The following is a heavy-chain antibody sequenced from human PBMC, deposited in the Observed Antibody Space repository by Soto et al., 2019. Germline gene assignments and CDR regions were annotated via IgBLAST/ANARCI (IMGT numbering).Heavy chain of an antibody. V-gene: IGHV1-46*01. D-gene: IGHD4-17*01. J-gene: IGHJ4*02. Sequence: ASVKVSCKASGYTFTSYYIHWVRQAPGQGLEWMGIINPSGGSTNYAQELQGRVTVTRDTSTSTVYMELRSLRSDDTAVYYCATRGPSTVTTAFDYRGQGT. CDR1: GYTFTSYY. CDR3: ATRGPSTVTTAFDY. CDR2: INPSGGST.